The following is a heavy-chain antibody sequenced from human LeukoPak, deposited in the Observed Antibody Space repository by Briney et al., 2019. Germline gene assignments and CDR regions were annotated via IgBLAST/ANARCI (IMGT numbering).Heavy chain of an antibody. CDR2: INPSGGST. CDR3: ARDSLAAAGTVATYYFDY. CDR1: GYTFTSYG. D-gene: IGHD6-13*01. Sequence: ASVKVSCKASGYTFTSYGISWVRQAPGQGLEWMGIINPSGGSTSYAQKFQGRVTMTRDTSTSTVYMELSSLRSEDTAVYYCARDSLAAAGTVATYYFDYWGQGTLVTVSS. V-gene: IGHV1-46*01. J-gene: IGHJ4*02.